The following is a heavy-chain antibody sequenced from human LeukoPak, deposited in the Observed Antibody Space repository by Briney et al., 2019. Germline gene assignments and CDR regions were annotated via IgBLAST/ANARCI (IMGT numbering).Heavy chain of an antibody. CDR1: GGPISSSSYY. V-gene: IGHV4-39*01. D-gene: IGHD5-18*01. CDR3: ARLSRGYSYGYGFDY. J-gene: IGHJ4*02. Sequence: SETLSLTCTVSGGPISSSSYYWGWIRQPPGKGLEWIGSIYYSGSTYYNPSLKSRFTISVDTSKNQFSLKLSSVTAADTAVYYCARLSRGYSYGYGFDYWGQGTLVTVSS. CDR2: IYYSGST.